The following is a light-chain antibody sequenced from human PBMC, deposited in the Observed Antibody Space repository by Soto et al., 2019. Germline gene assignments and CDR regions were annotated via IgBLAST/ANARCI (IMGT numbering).Light chain of an antibody. J-gene: IGLJ2*01. CDR1: SSNIGAGYD. CDR3: QSYDSSLSGVV. V-gene: IGLV1-40*01. CDR2: GNS. Sequence: QPVLTQPPSVSGAPGQRVTISCTGRSSNIGAGYDVHWYQQLPGTGPKLLISGNSNRPSGVPDRFSGSKSGTSASLAFTGLQAEDEADYYCQSYDSSLSGVVFGGGTKLTVL.